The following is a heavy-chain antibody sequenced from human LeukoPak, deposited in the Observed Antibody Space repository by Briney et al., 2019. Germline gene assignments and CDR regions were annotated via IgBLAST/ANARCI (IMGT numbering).Heavy chain of an antibody. CDR1: GGSISNYY. CDR2: IYYSGST. V-gene: IGHV4-59*01. D-gene: IGHD2-2*01. CDR3: ARGPRYCSSTSCPHNWFDP. J-gene: IGHJ5*02. Sequence: SETLSLTCTVSGGSISNYYWSWIRQPPGKGLEWIGYIYYSGSTNYNPSLKSRVTISVDTSKNQFSLKLNSVTAADTAVYYCARGPRYCSSTSCPHNWFDPWGQGTLVTVSS.